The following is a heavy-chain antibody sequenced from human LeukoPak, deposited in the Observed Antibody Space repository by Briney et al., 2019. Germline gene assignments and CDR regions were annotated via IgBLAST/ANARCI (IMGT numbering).Heavy chain of an antibody. CDR2: ISSDSGAI. Sequence: PWGFLRLSWASSGFHFSNYLMNWGRPAPGKGLEWLSYISSDSGAIYYADSVQGRFTISRDNAQKSLYLQMNSLRVEDTAVYYCVRELAYWGQGALVTVSS. J-gene: IGHJ4*02. V-gene: IGHV3-48*01. D-gene: IGHD1-1*01. CDR3: VRELAY. CDR1: GFHFSNYL.